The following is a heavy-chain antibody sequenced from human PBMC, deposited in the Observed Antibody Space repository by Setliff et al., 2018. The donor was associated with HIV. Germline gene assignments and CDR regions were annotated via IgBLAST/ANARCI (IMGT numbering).Heavy chain of an antibody. CDR2: INPNRGGT. J-gene: IGHJ3*02. CDR3: GRDPFWSGYDAFDI. Sequence: ASVKVSCKASGYNFNVYYMHWVRQAPGQGLEWMGWINPNRGGTNFAQKFQGRVTMTRDTSISTAYMELSRLRSDDTAVYYCGRDPFWSGYDAFDIWGQGTMVTVS. CDR1: GYNFNVYY. V-gene: IGHV1-2*02. D-gene: IGHD3-3*01.